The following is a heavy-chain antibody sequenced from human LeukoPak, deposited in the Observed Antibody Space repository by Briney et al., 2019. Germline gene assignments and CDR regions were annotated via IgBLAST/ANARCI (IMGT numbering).Heavy chain of an antibody. Sequence: SETLSLTCTVSGGSISSYYWSWIRQPPGKGLEWIGYIYYSGSTNYSPSLKSRVTISVDTSKNQFSLKLSSVTAADTAVYYCARFASTMIVVDWGQGTLVTVSS. V-gene: IGHV4-59*01. J-gene: IGHJ4*02. CDR3: ARFASTMIVVD. CDR2: IYYSGST. D-gene: IGHD3-22*01. CDR1: GGSISSYY.